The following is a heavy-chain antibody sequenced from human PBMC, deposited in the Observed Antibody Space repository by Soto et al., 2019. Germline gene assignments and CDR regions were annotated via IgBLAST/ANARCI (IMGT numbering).Heavy chain of an antibody. CDR2: IYWDDDK. Sequence: QITLKESGPTLVKPTQTLTLTCTFSGFSLSTGGVGVGWIRQPPGKALEWLARIYWDDDKRHSTSLKSRLTVTKDTSKIQVVLTITNSDPVDTAMYYCAHSRCGGDCLRSYSSHYYYGIDVWGQGTTVTVFS. CDR3: AHSRCGGDCLRSYSSHYYYGIDV. V-gene: IGHV2-5*02. D-gene: IGHD2-21*02. J-gene: IGHJ6*02. CDR1: GFSLSTGGVG.